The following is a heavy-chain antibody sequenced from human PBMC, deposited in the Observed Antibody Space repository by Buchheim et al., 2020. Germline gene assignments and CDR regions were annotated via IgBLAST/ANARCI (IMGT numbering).Heavy chain of an antibody. J-gene: IGHJ5*02. D-gene: IGHD1-26*01. Sequence: QVQLVQSGAEVKKPGASVKVSCKASGYTFTSHGISWVRQAPGHGLEWMGWITVYNGKINYEQKFQGRVTMTTDTSTSTAYMELRSLRSDDTAVYYCARVYNGRYYNWLDPWGQGTL. CDR3: ARVYNGRYYNWLDP. V-gene: IGHV1-18*04. CDR2: ITVYNGKI. CDR1: GYTFTSHG.